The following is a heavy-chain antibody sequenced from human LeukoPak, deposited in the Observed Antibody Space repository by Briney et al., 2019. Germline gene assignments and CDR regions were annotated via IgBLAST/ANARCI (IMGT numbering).Heavy chain of an antibody. D-gene: IGHD2-21*02. CDR1: GGTFSSYA. CDR2: IIPILGIA. CDR3: ARICGGDCSRPFDY. J-gene: IGHJ4*02. V-gene: IGHV1-69*04. Sequence: GASVKVSCKASGGTFSSYAISWVRQAPGQGLEWMGRIIPILGIANYAQKFQGRVTITADKSTSTAYMELSSLRSEDTAVYYCARICGGDCSRPFDYWGQGTLVTVSS.